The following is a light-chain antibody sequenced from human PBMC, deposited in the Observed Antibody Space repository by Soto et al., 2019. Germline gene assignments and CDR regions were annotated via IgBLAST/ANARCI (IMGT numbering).Light chain of an antibody. CDR2: AAS. V-gene: IGKV1-9*01. CDR3: QQLTSNPLT. J-gene: IGKJ4*01. CDR1: QGITNS. Sequence: DIQLTXSPSFLSASXXXRVTITCRASQGITNSLAWYQQKPGKAPNLLIYAASTLQGGVPSRFSGSGSGTDFTLTISSLQPEDFATYYCQQLTSNPLTFGGGTKVEIK.